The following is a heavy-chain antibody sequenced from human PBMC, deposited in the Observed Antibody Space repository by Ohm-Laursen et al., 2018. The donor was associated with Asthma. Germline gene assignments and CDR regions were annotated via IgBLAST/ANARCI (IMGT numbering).Heavy chain of an antibody. CDR2: ISTASTFI. CDR3: ARDYYGSGSPRGYFDY. Sequence: SLRLSCAASGYSFSLYSIHWIRQAPGKGLQWVASISTASTFIYYADSVRGRFTTSRDNAKNLVYLQMNSLRAEDTAVYYCARDYYGSGSPRGYFDYWGQGTLVTVSS. V-gene: IGHV3-21*01. J-gene: IGHJ4*02. CDR1: GYSFSLYS. D-gene: IGHD3-10*01.